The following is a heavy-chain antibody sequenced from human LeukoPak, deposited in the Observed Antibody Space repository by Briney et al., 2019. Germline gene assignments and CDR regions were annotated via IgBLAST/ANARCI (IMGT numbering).Heavy chain of an antibody. D-gene: IGHD3-22*01. CDR2: IYYSGST. CDR3: ASLPDSSGFYGWFDP. Sequence: SETLSLTCTVSGGSISSYYWSWIRQPPGKGLEWIGSIYYSGSTYYNPSLKSRVTMSVDTSESQFSLKLSSVTAAGTAVYYCASLPDSSGFYGWFDPWGQGTLVTVSS. V-gene: IGHV4-59*04. J-gene: IGHJ5*02. CDR1: GGSISSYY.